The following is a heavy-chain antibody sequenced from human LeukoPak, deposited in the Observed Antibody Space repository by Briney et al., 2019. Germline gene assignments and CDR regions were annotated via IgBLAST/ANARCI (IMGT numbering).Heavy chain of an antibody. J-gene: IGHJ5*02. CDR1: GGSISSSSYY. CDR2: IYYSGST. CDR3: ARRYCSGGSCYSDNWFDP. D-gene: IGHD2-15*01. V-gene: IGHV4-39*01. Sequence: TSETLSLTCTVSGGSISSSSYYWGWIRQPPGKGLEWIGSIYYSGSTYYNPSLKSRVTLSVDTSKNQFSLKLSSVTAADTAVYYCARRYCSGGSCYSDNWFDPWGQGTLVTVSS.